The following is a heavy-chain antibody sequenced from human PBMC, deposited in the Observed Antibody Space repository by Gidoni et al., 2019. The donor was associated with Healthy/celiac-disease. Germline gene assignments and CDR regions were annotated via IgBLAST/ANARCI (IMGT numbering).Heavy chain of an antibody. D-gene: IGHD7-27*01. CDR1: GGSISSYY. V-gene: IGHV4-59*01. Sequence: QVQLQESGPGLVKPSETLSLTCTVSGGSISSYYWSWIRQPPGKGLEWIGYIYYSGSTNYNPSLKSRVTISVDTSKNQFSLKLSSVTAADTAVYYCARDFSGDEGENAFDIWGQGTMVTVSS. CDR2: IYYSGST. CDR3: ARDFSGDEGENAFDI. J-gene: IGHJ3*02.